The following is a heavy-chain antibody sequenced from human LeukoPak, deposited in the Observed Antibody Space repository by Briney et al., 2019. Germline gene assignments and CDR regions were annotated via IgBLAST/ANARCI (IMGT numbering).Heavy chain of an antibody. J-gene: IGHJ4*02. Sequence: PGGSLRLSCAASGFTFSSYWMHWVRQAPGKGLVRVSYINPNGRDTRYADSVKGRFTISRDNAKNTLYLQMNSLSAEDTAVYYCATGSPGRQPHFLDYWGQGTLVTVSS. V-gene: IGHV3-74*01. CDR2: INPNGRDT. CDR3: ATGSPGRQPHFLDY. D-gene: IGHD1-14*01. CDR1: GFTFSSYW.